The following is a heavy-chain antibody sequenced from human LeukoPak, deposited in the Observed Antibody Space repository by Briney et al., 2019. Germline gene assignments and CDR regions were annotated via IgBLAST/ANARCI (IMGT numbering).Heavy chain of an antibody. Sequence: PETLSLTCTVSGGSISSYYWSWIRQPSGKGLEWNGYIYYSGSTNYNPSLKSRVTISVDTSKNQFSLKLSSVTAADTAVYYCARDGGSSSWYGFDYWGQGTLVTVSS. CDR2: IYYSGST. V-gene: IGHV4-59*01. J-gene: IGHJ4*02. D-gene: IGHD6-13*01. CDR3: ARDGGSSSWYGFDY. CDR1: GGSISSYY.